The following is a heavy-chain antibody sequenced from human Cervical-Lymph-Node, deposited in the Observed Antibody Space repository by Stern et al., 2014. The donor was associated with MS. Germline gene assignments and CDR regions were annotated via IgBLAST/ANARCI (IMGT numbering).Heavy chain of an antibody. J-gene: IGHJ4*02. CDR1: GFTFSGSG. CDR3: PKGSTNVDY. Sequence: EDQLVESGGGLVQPGESLRLSCAASGFTFSGSGMTWVRQAPGKGLEWVSAIGVRSDWTDYADSVRGRFTISRDNSKNRLYLQMNSLKAEDTAVYYCPKGSTNVDYWGQGTLVTVSS. CDR2: IGVRSDWT. V-gene: IGHV3-23*04.